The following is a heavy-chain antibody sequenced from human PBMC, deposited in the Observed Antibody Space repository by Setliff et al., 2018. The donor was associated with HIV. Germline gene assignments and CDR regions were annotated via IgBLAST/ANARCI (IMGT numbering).Heavy chain of an antibody. V-gene: IGHV3-74*01. J-gene: IGHJ4*02. CDR3: ARDKGPYNFWSGYDTHYFDY. CDR1: GFTFSSYA. D-gene: IGHD3-3*01. CDR2: INSDGSST. Sequence: GGSLRLSCAASGFTFSSYAMSWVRQAPGKGLEWVSAINSDGSSTTYADSVKGRFTISRDNAKNTLYLQMNSLRAEDTAVYYCARDKGPYNFWSGYDTHYFDYWGQGTLVTVSS.